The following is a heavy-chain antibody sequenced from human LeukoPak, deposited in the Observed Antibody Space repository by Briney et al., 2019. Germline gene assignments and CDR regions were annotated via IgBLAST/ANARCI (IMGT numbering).Heavy chain of an antibody. V-gene: IGHV4-59*12. Sequence: SETLSLTCTVSGGSISSYYWSWIRQPPGKGLEWIGYIYYSGSTNYHPSLKSGVTISVDTSKNQFSLKLSSVTAADTAVYYCARAQTYYDFWSGYSQYYFDYWGQGTLVTVSS. J-gene: IGHJ4*02. CDR1: GGSISSYY. D-gene: IGHD3-3*01. CDR2: IYYSGST. CDR3: ARAQTYYDFWSGYSQYYFDY.